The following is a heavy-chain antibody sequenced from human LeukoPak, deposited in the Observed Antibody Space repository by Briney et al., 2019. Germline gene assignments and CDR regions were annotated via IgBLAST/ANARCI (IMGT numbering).Heavy chain of an antibody. CDR2: IIPTFGTA. J-gene: IGHJ2*01. V-gene: IGHV1-69*05. Sequence: SVKVSCKASGGTFSSYAISWVRQAPGQGLEWMGGIIPTFGTANYAQKFQGRVTITTDESTSTAYMELSSLRSEDTAVYYCARLHYYDRSGWYFDLWGRGTLVTVSS. D-gene: IGHD3-22*01. CDR3: ARLHYYDRSGWYFDL. CDR1: GGTFSSYA.